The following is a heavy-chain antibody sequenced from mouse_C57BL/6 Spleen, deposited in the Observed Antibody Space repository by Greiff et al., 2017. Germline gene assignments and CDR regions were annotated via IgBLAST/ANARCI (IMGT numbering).Heavy chain of an antibody. CDR1: GYTFTGYW. CDR3: ARRVYYYGSSYVGYFDV. Sequence: QVQLKQSGAELMKPGASVKLSCKATGYTFTGYWIEWVKQRPGHGLEWIGEILPGSGSTNYNEKFKGKATFTADTSSNTAYMQLSSLTTEDSAIYYCARRVYYYGSSYVGYFDVWGTGTTVTVSS. V-gene: IGHV1-9*01. CDR2: ILPGSGST. J-gene: IGHJ1*03. D-gene: IGHD1-1*01.